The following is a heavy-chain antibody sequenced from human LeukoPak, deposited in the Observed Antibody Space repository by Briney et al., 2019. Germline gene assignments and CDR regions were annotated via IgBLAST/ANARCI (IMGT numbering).Heavy chain of an antibody. CDR2: VDHSGRT. D-gene: IGHD3-10*01. J-gene: IGHJ4*02. CDR3: AATNYFYGSGSFHKRDS. Sequence: SETLSLTCGVYGDSFDNYYWSWIRQFPEKRLEWIGEVDHSGRTTYSPSLQGRVTISVDTSKSQFSLKLNSVTAADTAVYFCAATNYFYGSGSFHKRDSWGQGTLVTVSS. V-gene: IGHV4-34*01. CDR1: GDSFDNYY.